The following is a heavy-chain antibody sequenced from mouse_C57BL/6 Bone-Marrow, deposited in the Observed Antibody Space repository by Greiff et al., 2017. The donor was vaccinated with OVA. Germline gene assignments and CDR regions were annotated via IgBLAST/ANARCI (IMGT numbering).Heavy chain of an antibody. CDR3: ASYGNSWYFAV. D-gene: IGHD2-1*01. V-gene: IGHV1-82*01. J-gene: IGHJ1*03. CDR1: GYAFSSSW. Sequence: VQLQESGPELVKPGASVKISCTASGYAFSSSWMNWVKQRPGKGLEWIGRIYPGDGDTNYTGKFKGKATLTADKSSSTAYMQLSSLTSEDSAVYFCASYGNSWYFAVWGTGTTVTVSA. CDR2: IYPGDGDT.